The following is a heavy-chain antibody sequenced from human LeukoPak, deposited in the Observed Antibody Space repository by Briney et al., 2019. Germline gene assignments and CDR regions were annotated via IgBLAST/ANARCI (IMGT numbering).Heavy chain of an antibody. J-gene: IGHJ4*02. CDR2: VNTDGSNT. CDR3: AREPTTTGGGY. CDR1: GFTVRSYL. Sequence: GGSLRLSCVTSGFTVRSYLMNWVRQAPGKGLVWVSRVNTDGSNTKYADSVKGRFTISRDNAKNTLYLQMNNLRDEDTAVYYCAREPTTTGGGYWGQGTLVTVSS. V-gene: IGHV3-74*01. D-gene: IGHD1-1*01.